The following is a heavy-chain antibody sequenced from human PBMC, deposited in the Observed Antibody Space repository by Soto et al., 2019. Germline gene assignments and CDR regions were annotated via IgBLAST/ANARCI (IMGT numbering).Heavy chain of an antibody. Sequence: QEQLVQSGAEVKKPGASVKVSCMTSGYTFTDYDINWVRQATGQGLEWIGWMNPNSGETGYDQKFQGRVTMTRSLSLSTAYLELSSLTSDDTAIYFCARVAVAARPRWYNWFDPWGQGTLVTVSS. CDR2: MNPNSGET. J-gene: IGHJ5*02. D-gene: IGHD2-15*01. CDR3: ARVAVAARPRWYNWFDP. V-gene: IGHV1-8*01. CDR1: GYTFTDYD.